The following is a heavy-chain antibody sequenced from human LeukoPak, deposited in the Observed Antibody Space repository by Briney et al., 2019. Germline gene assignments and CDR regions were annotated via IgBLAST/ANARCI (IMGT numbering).Heavy chain of an antibody. J-gene: IGHJ6*02. CDR3: ASIPPGIEQYYYYGMDV. CDR2: IIPIFGTA. CDR1: GGTFSSYA. D-gene: IGHD1-26*01. V-gene: IGHV1-69*01. Sequence: EASVKVSCKASGGTFSSYAISWVRQAPGQGLEWMGGIIPIFGTANYAQKFQGRVTITADESTSTAYMELSSLRSEDTAVYYCASIPPGIEQYYYYGMDVWGQGTTVTVSS.